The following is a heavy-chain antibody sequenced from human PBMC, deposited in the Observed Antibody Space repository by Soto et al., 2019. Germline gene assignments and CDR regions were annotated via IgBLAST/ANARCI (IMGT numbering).Heavy chain of an antibody. CDR2: ISSSGGDT. CDR3: AKDKATSGWYFFDF. Sequence: GGSLRLSCAASGFTFSNYAMSWVRQAPGKGLEWVSGISSSGGDTQYADSVEGRFTISRDNSKNTLDLRMNGLRVEDTAVYYCAKDKATSGWYFFDFWGQGTLVTVSS. D-gene: IGHD6-19*01. CDR1: GFTFSNYA. J-gene: IGHJ4*02. V-gene: IGHV3-23*01.